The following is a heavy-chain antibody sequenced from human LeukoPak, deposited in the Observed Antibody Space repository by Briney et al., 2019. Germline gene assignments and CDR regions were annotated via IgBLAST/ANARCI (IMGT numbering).Heavy chain of an antibody. J-gene: IGHJ6*02. V-gene: IGHV1-8*01. CDR2: MNPNSGNT. CDR1: GYTFTSYD. Sequence: GASVKVSCKASGYTFTSYDINWVRQATGQGLEWMGWMNPNSGNTGYAKKFQGRVTMTRNTSISTAYMELRSLRSEDTAVYYCAKSIVVVVAATPGLYYGMDVWGQGTTVTVSS. CDR3: AKSIVVVVAATPGLYYGMDV. D-gene: IGHD2-15*01.